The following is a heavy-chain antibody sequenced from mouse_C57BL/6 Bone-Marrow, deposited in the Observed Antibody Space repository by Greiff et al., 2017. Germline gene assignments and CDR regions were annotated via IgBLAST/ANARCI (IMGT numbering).Heavy chain of an antibody. D-gene: IGHD2-1*01. J-gene: IGHJ3*01. V-gene: IGHV14-2*01. CDR2: IDPEDGET. CDR3: ARSVYGNYAWFAY. Sequence: VQLQQSGAELVKPGASVKLSCTASGFNFNDYYMHWVKQRTEQGLEWIGRIDPEDGETNYAQKFKGKATITADTSSNTAYLQLSSLTSEDTAVYCWARSVYGNYAWFAYWGQGTLVTVSA. CDR1: GFNFNDYY.